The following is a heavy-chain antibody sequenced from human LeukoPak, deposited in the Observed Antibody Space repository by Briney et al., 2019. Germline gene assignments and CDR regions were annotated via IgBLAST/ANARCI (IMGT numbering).Heavy chain of an antibody. J-gene: IGHJ3*02. CDR3: AKVARTFYAFDI. CDR1: GFIISSYE. D-gene: IGHD3-16*01. Sequence: PGGSLRLSCAASGFIISSYEMHWVRQAPGKGLEWVSAVSGSGGSTYYADSVKGRFTISRDNSKNTLYLQMSSLRAEDTAVYYCAKVARTFYAFDIWGQGTMVTVSS. CDR2: VSGSGGST. V-gene: IGHV3-23*01.